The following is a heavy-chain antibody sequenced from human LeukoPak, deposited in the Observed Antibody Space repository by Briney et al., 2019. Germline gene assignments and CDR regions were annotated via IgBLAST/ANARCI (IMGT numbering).Heavy chain of an antibody. CDR2: IIPIFGTA. D-gene: IGHD2-2*01. CDR3: ASAPVGVVPAAIYYYYYYYMDV. V-gene: IGHV1-69*01. Sequence: GSSVKVSCKASGGIFSSYAISWVRQAPGQGLEWMGGIIPIFGTANYAQKFQGRVTITADESTSTAYMELSSLRSEDTAVYYCASAPVGVVPAAIYYYYYYYMDVWGKGTTVTVSS. CDR1: GGIFSSYA. J-gene: IGHJ6*03.